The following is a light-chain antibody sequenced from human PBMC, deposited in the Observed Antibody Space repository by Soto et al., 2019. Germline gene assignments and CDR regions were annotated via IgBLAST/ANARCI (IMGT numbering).Light chain of an antibody. Sequence: DIQLTQSPSFLSASVGDRVTITCRASQGISSYLAWYQQKPGKAPKLLISTASTLQSGVPSRFSGSGSGTEFTLTISSLQPEDFATYYCQQANSFPWTFGQGTKVEIK. CDR1: QGISSY. V-gene: IGKV1-9*01. CDR2: TAS. CDR3: QQANSFPWT. J-gene: IGKJ1*01.